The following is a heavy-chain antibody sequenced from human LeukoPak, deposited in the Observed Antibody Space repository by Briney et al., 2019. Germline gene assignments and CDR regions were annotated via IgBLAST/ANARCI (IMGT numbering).Heavy chain of an antibody. CDR3: ARQISRYCSGGSCSSGWEFYFDS. V-gene: IGHV3-48*03. J-gene: IGHJ4*02. Sequence: GGSLRLSCAASGFTFSSYEMNWVRQAPGKGLEWVSYISSSGRSIHYADSVKGRFTISRDNAKNSLYLQMNSLRAEDTAVYHCARQISRYCSGGSCSSGWEFYFDSWGQGTPVTVSS. D-gene: IGHD2-15*01. CDR2: ISSSGRSI. CDR1: GFTFSSYE.